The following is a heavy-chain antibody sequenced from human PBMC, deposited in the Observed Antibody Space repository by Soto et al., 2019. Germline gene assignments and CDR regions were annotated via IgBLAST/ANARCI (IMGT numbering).Heavy chain of an antibody. CDR1: GYTFTSYG. D-gene: IGHD3-9*01. J-gene: IGHJ4*02. V-gene: IGHV1-18*01. CDR2: ISAYNGNT. Sequence: QVQLVQSGAEVKKPGASVKVSCKASGYTFTSYGISWVRQAPGQGLEWLGWISAYNGNTNYAQKLQGRVTMTTDTTTSTGNMALRSLRSYDTAVYYSARGYYDILSGDYTANTEVPLDYWGQGTLVTVSS. CDR3: ARGYYDILSGDYTANTEVPLDY.